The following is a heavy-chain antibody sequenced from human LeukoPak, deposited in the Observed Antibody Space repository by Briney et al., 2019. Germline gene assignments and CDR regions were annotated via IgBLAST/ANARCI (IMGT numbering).Heavy chain of an antibody. CDR2: ISGSGGST. Sequence: PGGSLRLSCAASGFTVSRNYMSWVRQAPGKGLEWVSAISGSGGSTYYADSVKGRFTISRDNSKNTLHLQMNSLRAEDTAVYYCASDILTGSVYWGQGTLVTVSS. D-gene: IGHD3-9*01. J-gene: IGHJ4*02. V-gene: IGHV3-23*01. CDR3: ASDILTGSVY. CDR1: GFTVSRNY.